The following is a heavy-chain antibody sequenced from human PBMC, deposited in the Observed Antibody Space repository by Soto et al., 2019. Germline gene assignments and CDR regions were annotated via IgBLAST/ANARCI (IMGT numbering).Heavy chain of an antibody. D-gene: IGHD2-8*01. J-gene: IGHJ6*03. CDR1: GYTFTSYG. CDR2: ISAYNGNT. CDR3: ARDICTNGVCYQTYYMDV. Sequence: ASVKVSCKASGYTFTSYGISWVRQAPGQGLEWMGWISAYNGNTNYAQKLQGRVTMTTDTSTSTAYMELRSLRSDDTAVYYCARDICTNGVCYQTYYMDVWGKGTTVTVSS. V-gene: IGHV1-18*01.